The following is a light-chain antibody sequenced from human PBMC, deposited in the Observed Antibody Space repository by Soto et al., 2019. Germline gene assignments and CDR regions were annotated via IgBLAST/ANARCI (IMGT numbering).Light chain of an antibody. CDR2: KTS. V-gene: IGKV1-5*03. CDR1: QNVNIW. J-gene: IGKJ1*01. CDR3: QQYETFSPWT. Sequence: DIQVTQSPSTLSAFVGDRVILTCRASQNVNIWLAWYQQRPRKAPKLLIYKTSSLESGVPSRFSGSGSGTEFTLAISSLQPDDFATYYCQQYETFSPWTFGQGTKVDIK.